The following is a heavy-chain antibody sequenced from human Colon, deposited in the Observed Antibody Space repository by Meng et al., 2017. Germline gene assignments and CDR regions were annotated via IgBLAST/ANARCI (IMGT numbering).Heavy chain of an antibody. CDR3: ARGSGSSSRGYDY. CDR2: ISGYTGNT. CDR1: GYTFNNYD. Sequence: ASVKVSCKASGYTFNNYDISWVRQAPGQGLEWVGWISGYTGNTNYAHDLRGRVTLTRDTSTSTAYMELGSLRSDDTAVYYCARGSGSSSRGYDYWGRGTLVTVS. V-gene: IGHV1-18*01. J-gene: IGHJ4*02. D-gene: IGHD6-19*01.